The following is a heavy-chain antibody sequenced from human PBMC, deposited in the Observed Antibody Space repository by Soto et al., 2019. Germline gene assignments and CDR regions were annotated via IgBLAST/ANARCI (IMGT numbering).Heavy chain of an antibody. CDR2: INHSGST. D-gene: IGHD3-9*01. V-gene: IGHV4-34*01. CDR3: ARGNFDWLLGARYYYYYYMDV. CDR1: GGSFSGYY. Sequence: SETLSLTCAVYGGSFSGYYWSWIRQPPGKGLEWIGEINHSGSTNYNPSLKSRVTISVDTSKNQSSLKLSSVTAADTAVYYCARGNFDWLLGARYYYYYYMDVWGKGTTVTVSS. J-gene: IGHJ6*03.